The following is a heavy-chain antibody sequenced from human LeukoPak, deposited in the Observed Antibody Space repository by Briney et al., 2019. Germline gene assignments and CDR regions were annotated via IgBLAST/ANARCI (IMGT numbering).Heavy chain of an antibody. CDR3: ARQRGYAAPSDY. Sequence: KPSETLSLTCTVPGGSISSSSYYWGWIRQPPGKGLEWIGSIYYSGSTYYNPSLKSRVTISVDTSKNQFSLKLSSVTAADTAVYYCARQRGYAAPSDYWGQGTLVTVSS. CDR1: GGSISSSSYY. V-gene: IGHV4-39*01. J-gene: IGHJ4*02. CDR2: IYYSGST. D-gene: IGHD6-13*01.